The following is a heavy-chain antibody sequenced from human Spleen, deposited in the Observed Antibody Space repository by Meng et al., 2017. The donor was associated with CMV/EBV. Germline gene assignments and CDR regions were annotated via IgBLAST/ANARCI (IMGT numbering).Heavy chain of an antibody. J-gene: IGHJ4*02. CDR1: GGSFNGYY. V-gene: IGHV4-34*01. Sequence: ETLSLPFAVYGGSFNGYYWSWIRQPPGKGLEWIGEIDYSGRTNYDPSLKSRVTILVDTSKNQFSLKLHSVTAAETAVYYCARGRKVDSWGQGTLVTVS. CDR2: IDYSGRT. CDR3: ARGRKVDS.